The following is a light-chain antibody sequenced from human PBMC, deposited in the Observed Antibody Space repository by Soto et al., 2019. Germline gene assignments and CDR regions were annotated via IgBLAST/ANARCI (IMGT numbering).Light chain of an antibody. CDR2: DVT. V-gene: IGLV2-14*01. CDR1: SRDVGAYNY. CDR3: SSHSNITPYV. Sequence: QCALPQPASVSGSAGQPFTISSNGTSRDVGAYNYVSWYQQHPGKAPKLMVYDVTNRPSGVSDRFSGSKSGNTASLTISGLQAEDEADYFCSSHSNITPYVFGTGTKVTVL. J-gene: IGLJ1*01.